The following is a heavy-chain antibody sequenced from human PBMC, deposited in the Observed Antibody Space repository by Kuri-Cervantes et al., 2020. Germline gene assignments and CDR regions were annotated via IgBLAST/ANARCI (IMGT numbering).Heavy chain of an antibody. Sequence: LSLTCAASGFTVSSNYMNWVRQAPGKGLEWVSVIYSGGSTYYADSVKGRFTISRDNSKNTLYLQMNSLRAEDTAVYYCARDHFGGNSEWVYWGQGTLVTVSS. CDR3: ARDHFGGNSEWVY. CDR1: GFTVSSNY. J-gene: IGHJ4*02. D-gene: IGHD4-23*01. V-gene: IGHV3-53*05. CDR2: IYSGGST.